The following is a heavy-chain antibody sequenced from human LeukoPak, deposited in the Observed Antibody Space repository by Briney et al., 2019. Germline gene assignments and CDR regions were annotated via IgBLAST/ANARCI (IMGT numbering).Heavy chain of an antibody. D-gene: IGHD2-21*02. Sequence: PSETLSLTCTVSGGSISSSSYYWGWIRQPPGKGLEWVSSISSSSSNIYYADSVKGRFTISRDNAKNSLYLQMNSLRVEDTAVYYCASRDPQLAYCGGDCYTDAFDIWGQGTMVTVSS. CDR3: ASRDPQLAYCGGDCYTDAFDI. J-gene: IGHJ3*02. CDR2: ISSSSSNI. CDR1: GGSISSSS. V-gene: IGHV3-21*04.